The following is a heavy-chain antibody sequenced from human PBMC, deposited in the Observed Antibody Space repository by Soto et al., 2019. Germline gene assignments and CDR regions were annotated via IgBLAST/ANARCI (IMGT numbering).Heavy chain of an antibody. CDR3: ARTSIAVAGTGWFDP. Sequence: QVTLKESGPVLVKPTETLTLTCTVSGFSLSNARMGVSWIRQPPGKALEWLAHIFSNDEKPYSTSLKSRLTISKDTSKSQVVLTMTNMDPVDTATYYCARTSIAVAGTGWFDPWGQGTLVTVSS. CDR1: GFSLSNARMG. J-gene: IGHJ5*02. V-gene: IGHV2-26*01. CDR2: IFSNDEK. D-gene: IGHD6-19*01.